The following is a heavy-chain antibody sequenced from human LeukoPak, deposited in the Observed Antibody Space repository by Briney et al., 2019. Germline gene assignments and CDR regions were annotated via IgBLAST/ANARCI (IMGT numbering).Heavy chain of an antibody. V-gene: IGHV3-30-3*01. Sequence: GGSLRLSCAASGFTFSSYAMHWVRQAPGKGLEWVAVISYDGSNKYYADSVKGRLTISRDNSKNTLYLQMNSLRAEDTALYYCAKDGSYGMDVWGQGTTVTVSS. CDR1: GFTFSSYA. J-gene: IGHJ6*02. CDR2: ISYDGSNK. D-gene: IGHD3-10*01. CDR3: AKDGSYGMDV.